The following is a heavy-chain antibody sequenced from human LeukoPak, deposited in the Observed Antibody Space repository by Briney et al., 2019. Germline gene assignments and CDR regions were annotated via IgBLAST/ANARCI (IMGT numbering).Heavy chain of an antibody. CDR2: ISYDGSNK. V-gene: IGHV3-30*03. CDR1: GFTFSSYA. J-gene: IGHJ3*02. CDR3: ARDSAYAFNI. Sequence: GGSLRLSCAASGFTFSSYAMSWVRQAPGKGLEWVAVISYDGSNKYYADSVKGRFTISRDNSKNTLYLQMNSLRAEDTAVYYCARDSAYAFNIWGQGTMVTVSS.